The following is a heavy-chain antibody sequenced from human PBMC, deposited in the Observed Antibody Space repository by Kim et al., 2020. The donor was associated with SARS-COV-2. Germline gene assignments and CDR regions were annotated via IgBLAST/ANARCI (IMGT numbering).Heavy chain of an antibody. Sequence: RFTISRDNAKNTLYLQMNSLRAEDTAVYYCARVRSESDYVWGSYRYLGYWGQGTLATVSS. CDR3: ARVRSESDYVWGSYRYLGY. V-gene: IGHV3-74*01. D-gene: IGHD3-16*02. J-gene: IGHJ4*02.